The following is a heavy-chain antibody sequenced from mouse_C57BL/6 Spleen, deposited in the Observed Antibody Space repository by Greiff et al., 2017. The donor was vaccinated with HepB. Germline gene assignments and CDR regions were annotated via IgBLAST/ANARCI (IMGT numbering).Heavy chain of an antibody. D-gene: IGHD4-1*01. Sequence: QVQLQQPGAELVKPGASVKLSCKASGYTFTSYWMQWVKQRPGQGLEWIGEIDPSESYTNYNQKFKGKPTMTVDTSSSTAYMQLSSLTSEDSAVYYCARGTGKGKAMDYWGQGTSVTVSS. CDR2: IDPSESYT. CDR1: GYTFTSYW. V-gene: IGHV1-50*01. CDR3: ARGTGKGKAMDY. J-gene: IGHJ4*01.